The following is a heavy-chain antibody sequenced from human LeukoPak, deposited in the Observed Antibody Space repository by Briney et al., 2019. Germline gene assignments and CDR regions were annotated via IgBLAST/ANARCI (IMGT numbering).Heavy chain of an antibody. CDR3: AGLADSDWQFDY. D-gene: IGHD3-9*01. Sequence: SETLSLTCTVSGGSISSYYWSWIRQPPGKGLEWIGYIYYSGSTNYNPSLKSRVTISVDTSKNQFSLKLSSVAAADTAVYYCAGLADSDWQFDYWGQGTLVTVSS. CDR1: GGSISSYY. CDR2: IYYSGST. J-gene: IGHJ4*02. V-gene: IGHV4-59*01.